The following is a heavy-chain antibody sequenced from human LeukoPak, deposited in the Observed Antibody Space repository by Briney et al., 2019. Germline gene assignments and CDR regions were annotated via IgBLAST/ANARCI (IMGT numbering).Heavy chain of an antibody. CDR1: GFTFSAYW. D-gene: IGHD7-27*01. J-gene: IGHJ4*02. CDR3: ATYNWGRRNFDY. CDR2: IRRKDDGGTT. V-gene: IGHV3-15*01. Sequence: PGRSLRLSCAASGFTFSAYWMGWVRQAPGKGLEWIGRIRRKDDGGTTDYAAPVKGRFTISRDDSENTLYLQMNSLITEDTAVYYCATYNWGRRNFDYWGQGTLVTVSS.